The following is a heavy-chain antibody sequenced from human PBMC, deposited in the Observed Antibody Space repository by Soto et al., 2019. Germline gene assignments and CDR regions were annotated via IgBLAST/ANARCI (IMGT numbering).Heavy chain of an antibody. Sequence: PGESLKISCKGSGYSFTSFWCGXVXXMXXXLLEWMGIIYPGDSDTRYSPSFQGQVTISADKSISTAYLQWSSLKASDTAMYYCAKINVGYFDWLLHGMDVWGQGTTVTVSS. V-gene: IGHV5-51*01. J-gene: IGHJ6*02. CDR1: GYSFTSFW. CDR2: IYPGDSDT. CDR3: AKINVGYFDWLLHGMDV. D-gene: IGHD3-9*01.